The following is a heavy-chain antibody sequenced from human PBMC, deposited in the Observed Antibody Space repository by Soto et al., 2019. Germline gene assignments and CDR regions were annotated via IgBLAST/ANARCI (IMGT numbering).Heavy chain of an antibody. CDR2: ISSSSSYI. CDR1: GFTFSSYS. J-gene: IGHJ4*02. V-gene: IGHV3-21*01. D-gene: IGHD2-2*01. Sequence: PGGSLRLSCAASGFTFSSYSMNWVRQAPGKGLEWVSSISSSSSYIYYADSVKGRFTISRDNAKNSLYLQMNSLRAEDTAAYYCASALIVVVPAAMGLWGQGTLVTVSS. CDR3: ASALIVVVPAAMGL.